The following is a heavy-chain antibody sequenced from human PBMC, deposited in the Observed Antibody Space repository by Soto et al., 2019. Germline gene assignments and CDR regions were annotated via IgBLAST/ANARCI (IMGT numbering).Heavy chain of an antibody. V-gene: IGHV1-69*10. Sequence: SVKVSCKPSGYTFSNYGITWVRQAPGQGLEWMGGIVPILGAGNYAQKFQGRVTITADRSTTTAYLDLSSLRSDDTAVYYCAREGEGIPAHRYWGQGTLVTVSS. CDR3: AREGEGIPAHRY. J-gene: IGHJ4*02. CDR1: GYTFSNYG. CDR2: IVPILGAG. D-gene: IGHD3-16*01.